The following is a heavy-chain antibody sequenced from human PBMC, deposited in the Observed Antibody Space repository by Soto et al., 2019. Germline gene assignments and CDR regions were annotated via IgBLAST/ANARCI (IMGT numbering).Heavy chain of an antibody. CDR3: AKDGAGLDAFDI. D-gene: IGHD6-19*01. V-gene: IGHV3-30*18. CDR2: ISYDGSNK. CDR1: GFTFSSYG. Sequence: QVQLVESGGGVVQPGRSLRLSCAASGFTFSSYGMHWVRQAPGKGLEWVAVISYDGSNKYYADSVKGRFTISRDNSKNTLYLQMNSLRAEDTAVYYCAKDGAGLDAFDIWGQGTMVTVSS. J-gene: IGHJ3*02.